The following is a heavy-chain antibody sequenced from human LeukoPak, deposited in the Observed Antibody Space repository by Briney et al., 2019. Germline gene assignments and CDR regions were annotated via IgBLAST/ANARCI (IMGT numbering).Heavy chain of an antibody. CDR2: IYYSGTT. CDR1: SGSISTSTYY. D-gene: IGHD3-10*01. CDR3: ESGTQQQWSSF. J-gene: IGHJ4*02. Sequence: SETLSLTCTVSSGSISTSTYYWAWVRQPPGKGLEWIASIYYSGTTYYNPSLKSRVTISLDTSRNQFSLKLSSVTAADTAVYYCESGTQQQWSSFWGQGTLVTVSS. V-gene: IGHV4-39*07.